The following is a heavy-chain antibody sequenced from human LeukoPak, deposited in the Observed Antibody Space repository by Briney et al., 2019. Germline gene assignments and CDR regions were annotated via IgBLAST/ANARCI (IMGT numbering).Heavy chain of an antibody. CDR1: GGTFISYA. CDR2: IIPILGIA. J-gene: IGHJ6*02. CDR3: ASTSDLWDYYYGMDV. Sequence: SVKVSCRASGGTFISYAISWVRQAPGQGLEWMGRIIPILGIANYAQKFQGRVTITADKSTSTAYMELSSLRSEDTAVYYCASTSDLWDYYYGMDVWGQGTTVTVSS. V-gene: IGHV1-69*04. D-gene: IGHD2-2*01.